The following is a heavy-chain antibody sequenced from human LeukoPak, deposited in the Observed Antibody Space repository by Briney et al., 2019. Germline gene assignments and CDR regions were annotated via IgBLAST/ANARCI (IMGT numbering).Heavy chain of an antibody. V-gene: IGHV3-66*04. CDR2: IFSSGST. J-gene: IGHJ4*02. CDR1: GFTVSSNY. Sequence: GGSLRLSCAASGFTVSSNYMSWVRQAPGKGLEWVSVIFSSGSTYYADSVKGRFTISRDNSKNTLYLQMNSLRAEDTAVYYCARHYGDYVQGDYWGQGTLVTVSS. D-gene: IGHD4-17*01. CDR3: ARHYGDYVQGDY.